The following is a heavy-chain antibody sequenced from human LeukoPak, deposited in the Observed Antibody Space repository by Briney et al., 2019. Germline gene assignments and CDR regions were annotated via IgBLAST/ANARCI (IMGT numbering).Heavy chain of an antibody. V-gene: IGHV1-2*04. CDR1: GYTFSGYC. D-gene: IGHD6-19*01. J-gene: IGHJ3*02. CDR2: INPNSGGT. CDR3: ARGRLAVAGALDAFDI. Sequence: GASVKVSCKASGYTFSGYCMHWVRQAPGQGLEWMGWINPNSGGTNYAQKFQGWVTKTRDTSISTAYMELSRLRSDDTAVYYCARGRLAVAGALDAFDIWGQGTMVTVSS.